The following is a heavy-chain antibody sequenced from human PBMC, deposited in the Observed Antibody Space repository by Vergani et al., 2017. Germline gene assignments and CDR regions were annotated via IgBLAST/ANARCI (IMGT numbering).Heavy chain of an antibody. CDR3: AREPGFDY. V-gene: IGHV4-61*02. CDR1: GASISSGSYY. CDR2: IYTSGST. J-gene: IGHJ4*02. Sequence: QVQLQESGPGLVKPSQTLSLTCTVSGASISSGSYYWSWIRQPAGKGLEWIGLIYTSGSTNYNPSLKSRVTISVDTSKNQFSLILSSVTAADTAVYYCAREPGFDYWGQGTLVTVSS.